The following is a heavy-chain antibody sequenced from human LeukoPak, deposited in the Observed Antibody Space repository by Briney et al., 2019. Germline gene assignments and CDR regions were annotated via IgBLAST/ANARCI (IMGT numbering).Heavy chain of an antibody. V-gene: IGHV4-39*01. CDR3: ASQGGAARRGDY. CDR2: IYYSGST. J-gene: IGHJ4*02. D-gene: IGHD6-6*01. CDR1: GFTFSSYSMI. Sequence: GSLRLSCAASGFTFSSYSMIWVRQPPGKGLEWIGSIYYSGSTYYNPSLKSRVTISVDTSKNQFSLKLSSVTAADTAVYYCASQGGAARRGDYWGQGTLVTVSS.